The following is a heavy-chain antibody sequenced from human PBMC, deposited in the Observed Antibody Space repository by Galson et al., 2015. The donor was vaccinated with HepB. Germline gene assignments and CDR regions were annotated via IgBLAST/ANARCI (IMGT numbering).Heavy chain of an antibody. D-gene: IGHD6-19*01. Sequence: ETLSLTCAVYGGSFSGYYWSWIRQPPGKGLEWIGEINHSGSTNYNPSLKSRVTISVDTSKNQFSLKLSSVTAADTAVYYCARGGVAVAGTVMNPRVDYWGQGTLVTVSS. J-gene: IGHJ4*02. CDR3: ARGGVAVAGTVMNPRVDY. CDR2: INHSGST. V-gene: IGHV4-34*01. CDR1: GGSFSGYY.